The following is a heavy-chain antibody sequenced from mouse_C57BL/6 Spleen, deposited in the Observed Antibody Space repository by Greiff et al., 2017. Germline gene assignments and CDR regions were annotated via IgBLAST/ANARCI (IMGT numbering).Heavy chain of an antibody. D-gene: IGHD1-1*01. CDR3: ARHPQYYGSSSLDV. CDR1: GFTFSSYG. V-gene: IGHV5-6*01. J-gene: IGHJ1*03. CDR2: ISSGGSYT. Sequence: EVKLMESGGDLVKPGGSLKLSCAASGFTFSSYGMSWVRQTPDKRLEWVATISSGGSYTYYPDSVKGRFTISRDNAKNTLYLQMSSLKSEDTAMYYCARHPQYYGSSSLDVWGTGTTVTVSS.